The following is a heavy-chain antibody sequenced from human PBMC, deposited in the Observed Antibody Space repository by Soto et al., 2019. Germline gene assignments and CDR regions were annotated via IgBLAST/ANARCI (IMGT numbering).Heavy chain of an antibody. Sequence: ASVKVSCKASGYTFTDYYIHWVRLRQAPGQGLEWMGWINPNSGGTNYAQKFQDWVTMTRDTSIGTAYLELSSLRSDDTAVYYCARPSPYYDYGMDVWGQGTTVTVSS. J-gene: IGHJ6*02. CDR3: ARPSPYYDYGMDV. CDR1: GYTFTDYY. V-gene: IGHV1-2*04. CDR2: INPNSGGT. D-gene: IGHD2-2*01.